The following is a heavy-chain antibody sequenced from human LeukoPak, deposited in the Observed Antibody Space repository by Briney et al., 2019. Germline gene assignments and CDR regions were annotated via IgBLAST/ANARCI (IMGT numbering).Heavy chain of an antibody. CDR1: GYTLTELS. Sequence: GASVKVSCKVSGYTLTELSMHWVRQAPGKGLEWMGGFDHEDGKTIYAQKFQDRITMTEDTSTDTAYMELSSLRSEDTAVYYCATGGYDILTGYYPFDYWGQGTLVTVSS. CDR2: FDHEDGKT. J-gene: IGHJ4*02. CDR3: ATGGYDILTGYYPFDY. D-gene: IGHD3-9*01. V-gene: IGHV1-24*01.